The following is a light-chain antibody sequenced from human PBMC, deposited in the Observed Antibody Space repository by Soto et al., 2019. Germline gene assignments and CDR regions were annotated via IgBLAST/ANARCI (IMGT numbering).Light chain of an antibody. J-gene: IGLJ1*01. CDR2: EAS. CDR1: SSDVGSYNF. Sequence: QSVLTQPASVSGSPGQSITISCTGTSSDVGSYNFVSWYQQHPGKAPKLMIYEASKRPSGVSNRFSGFKSGNTASLTISGLQPEDEADYYCCSYAGSSTYVFGTGTKVTVL. CDR3: CSYAGSSTYV. V-gene: IGLV2-23*01.